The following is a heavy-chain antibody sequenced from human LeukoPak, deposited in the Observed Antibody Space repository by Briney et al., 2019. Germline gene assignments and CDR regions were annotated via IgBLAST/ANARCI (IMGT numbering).Heavy chain of an antibody. CDR3: ARHMYSGYEDAFDI. CDR1: GGSISDHY. Sequence: SETLSLTCTVSGGSISDHYWSWIRQPPGKGLEWLGYIYYSGNTNYNPSLKSRVTISVDTSKNQFSLNLNSVTAADTAVYYCARHMYSGYEDAFDIWGQGTMVTVSS. V-gene: IGHV4-59*08. J-gene: IGHJ3*02. D-gene: IGHD5-12*01. CDR2: IYYSGNT.